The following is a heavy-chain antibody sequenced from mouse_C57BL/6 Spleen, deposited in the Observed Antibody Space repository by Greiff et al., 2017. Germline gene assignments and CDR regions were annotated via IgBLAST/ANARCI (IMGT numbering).Heavy chain of an antibody. CDR3: ARRGWLPLYAMDY. J-gene: IGHJ4*01. CDR2: INPNNGGT. V-gene: IGHV1-26*01. CDR1: GYTFTDYY. D-gene: IGHD2-3*01. Sequence: EVKLQQSGPELVKPGASVKISCKASGYTFTDYYMNWVKQSHGKSLEWIGDINPNNGGTSYNQKFKGKATLTVDKSSSTAYMELRSLTSEDSAVYYCARRGWLPLYAMDYWGQGTSVTVSS.